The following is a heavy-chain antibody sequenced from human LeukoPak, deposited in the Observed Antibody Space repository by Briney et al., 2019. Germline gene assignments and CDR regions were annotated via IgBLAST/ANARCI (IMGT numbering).Heavy chain of an antibody. CDR2: IYSGGST. CDR1: GFTFSSYA. D-gene: IGHD3-22*01. V-gene: IGHV3-53*04. J-gene: IGHJ4*02. CDR3: ATSLDYDSSGYLFDY. Sequence: GGSLRLSCAASGFTFSSYAMSWVRQAPGKGLEWVSVIYSGGSTYYADSVKGRFTISRHNSKNTLYLQMNSLRAEDTAVYYCATSLDYDSSGYLFDYRGQGTLVTVSS.